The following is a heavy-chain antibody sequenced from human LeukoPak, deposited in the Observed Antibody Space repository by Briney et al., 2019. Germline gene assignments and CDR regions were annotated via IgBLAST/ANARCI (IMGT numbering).Heavy chain of an antibody. CDR1: GFTFRNTW. CDR3: AKDSEA. CDR2: IRPDGRDK. D-gene: IGHD1-26*01. Sequence: GGSLRLSCAASGFTFRNTWMTWVRQAPGKGLDWVATIRPDGRDKFYVDSVKGRFTISRDNVKDSLYLQMNSLRVEDTAVYYCAKDSEAWGQGTLVTVSS. V-gene: IGHV3-7*01. J-gene: IGHJ4*02.